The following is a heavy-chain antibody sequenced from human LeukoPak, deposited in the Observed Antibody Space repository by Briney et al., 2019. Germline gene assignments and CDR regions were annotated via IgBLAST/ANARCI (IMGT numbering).Heavy chain of an antibody. J-gene: IGHJ4*02. Sequence: GGSLRLSCAASGFTFSSSAMSWVRQAPGKGLEWVSVIYSGGSTYYADSVKGRFTISRDNSKNTLYLQMNSLRAEDTAVYYCARELDYYDSSGYSRFDYWGQGTLVTVSS. V-gene: IGHV3-53*01. CDR2: IYSGGST. CDR3: ARELDYYDSSGYSRFDY. D-gene: IGHD3-22*01. CDR1: GFTFSSSA.